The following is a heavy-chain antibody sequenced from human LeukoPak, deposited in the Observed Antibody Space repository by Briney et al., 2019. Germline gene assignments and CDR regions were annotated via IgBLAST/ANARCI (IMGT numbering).Heavy chain of an antibody. CDR3: ARDFAYSYYYYGMDV. V-gene: IGHV4-31*03. CDR1: GGSLNSGGHY. D-gene: IGHD3-10*01. Sequence: SDTVSLTCSVSGGSLNSGGHYWRWIRQPPGKGLEWFGYIYYSGSTYSNPSLESRVIISADMSKNQFSLNVSSVTAADTGVYYCARDFAYSYYYYGMDVWGQGTTLTVS. J-gene: IGHJ6*02. CDR2: IYYSGST.